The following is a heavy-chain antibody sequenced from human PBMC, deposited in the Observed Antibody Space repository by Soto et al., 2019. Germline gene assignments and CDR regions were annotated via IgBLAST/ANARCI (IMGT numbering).Heavy chain of an antibody. D-gene: IGHD6-19*01. J-gene: IGHJ2*01. Sequence: GASVKVSCKASGYTFTSYGISWVRQAPGQGLEWMGWISAYNGNTNYAQKLQGRVTMTTDTSTSTAYMELRSLRSDDTAVYYCARSLTAYSSGKFDLWGRGTLVTVSS. CDR1: GYTFTSYG. CDR2: ISAYNGNT. V-gene: IGHV1-18*01. CDR3: ARSLTAYSSGKFDL.